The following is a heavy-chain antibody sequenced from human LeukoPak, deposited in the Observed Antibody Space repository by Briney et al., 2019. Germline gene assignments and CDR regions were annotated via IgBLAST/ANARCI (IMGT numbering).Heavy chain of an antibody. Sequence: ASVKVSCKASGYTFTGYYMHWVRQPPGQGREGMGWINPNSGGTNYAQKFQGRVTMTRDTSISTAYMELSRLRSDDTAVYYCARASVGYCSGGSCYPGVYWGQGTLVTVSS. J-gene: IGHJ4*02. CDR1: GYTFTGYY. CDR2: INPNSGGT. D-gene: IGHD2-15*01. CDR3: ARASVGYCSGGSCYPGVY. V-gene: IGHV1-2*02.